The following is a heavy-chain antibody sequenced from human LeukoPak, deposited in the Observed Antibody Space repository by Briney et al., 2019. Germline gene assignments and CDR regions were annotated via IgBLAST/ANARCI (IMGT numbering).Heavy chain of an antibody. D-gene: IGHD3-10*01. CDR2: ISYVGSHK. CDR3: AKEPGETSLFVVDY. Sequence: GGSLRLSCAASGFTFSSYGVHWVRQAPGKGLEWVAVISYVGSHKYYADSVKGRFTISRDNSKNTLYLQMNSLRAEDTAVYYCAKEPGETSLFVVDYWGQGTLVTVSS. V-gene: IGHV3-30*18. J-gene: IGHJ4*02. CDR1: GFTFSSYG.